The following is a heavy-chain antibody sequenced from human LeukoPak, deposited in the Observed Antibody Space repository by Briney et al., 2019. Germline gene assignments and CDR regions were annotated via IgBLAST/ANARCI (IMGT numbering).Heavy chain of an antibody. CDR3: ARGGYSGYAFDR. D-gene: IGHD5-12*01. CDR2: IYYNGST. V-gene: IGHV4-59*01. Sequence: SETLSLTCTVSGGSISRYYWSWIRQPPGKGLEWIGNIYYNGSTNYKPSLKSRVTISVHTSKNQFSLNLRSLTAADTAVYYYARGGYSGYAFDRWGQGTRVTVSS. J-gene: IGHJ5*02. CDR1: GGSISRYY.